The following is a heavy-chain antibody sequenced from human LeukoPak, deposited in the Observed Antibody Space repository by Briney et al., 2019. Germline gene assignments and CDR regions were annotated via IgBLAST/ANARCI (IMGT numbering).Heavy chain of an antibody. CDR2: ISGSGGST. V-gene: IGHV3-23*01. D-gene: IGHD1-26*01. CDR3: AKRMGATPQIDY. Sequence: GGSLRLSCAASGFTFSSYGMSWVRQAPGKGLEWVSAISGSGGSTYYADSVKGRFTISRDNSKNTLYLQMNSLRAEDTAVYYCAKRMGATPQIDYWGQGTLVTVSS. CDR1: GFTFSSYG. J-gene: IGHJ4*02.